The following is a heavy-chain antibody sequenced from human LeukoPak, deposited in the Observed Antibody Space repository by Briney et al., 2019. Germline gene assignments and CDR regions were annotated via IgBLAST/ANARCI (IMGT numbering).Heavy chain of an antibody. CDR3: AIARGYSYGDSSSFDY. J-gene: IGHJ4*02. V-gene: IGHV4-59*04. CDR1: GGSISSYY. CDR2: IYYSGST. D-gene: IGHD5-18*01. Sequence: LETLSLTCTVSGGSISSYYWSWIRQPPGKGLEWIGTIYYSGSTYYNPSLKSRVTMSVDTSKNQFSLELSSVTAADTAVYYCAIARGYSYGDSSSFDYWGQGTLVTVSS.